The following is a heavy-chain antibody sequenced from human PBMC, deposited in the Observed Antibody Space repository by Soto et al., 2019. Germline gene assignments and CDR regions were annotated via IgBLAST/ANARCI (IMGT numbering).Heavy chain of an antibody. Sequence: PGGSLRLSCAASGFTFSSYWMSWVRQAPGKGLEWVANIKQGGSDKYYVDSVKGRFTISRDNTKNSLYLQMNSLRAEDTAVYYCARDSGNPKGRFDPWGQGTLVTVSS. V-gene: IGHV3-7*01. CDR3: ARDSGNPKGRFDP. J-gene: IGHJ5*02. CDR1: GFTFSSYW. CDR2: IKQGGSDK. D-gene: IGHD3-10*01.